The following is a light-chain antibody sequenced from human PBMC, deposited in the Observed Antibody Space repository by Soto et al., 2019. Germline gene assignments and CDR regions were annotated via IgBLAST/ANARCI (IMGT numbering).Light chain of an antibody. V-gene: IGLV2-14*01. Sequence: QSVLTQPASVSGSPGQSITISCTGTSTDIGDYNYVSWFQQHPGKAPKLLIYEVTTRPSGVSNRFSGSKSGNTASLTISGLQAEDEADYYCSSYTSVTTLDVFGTGTKVTVL. J-gene: IGLJ1*01. CDR1: STDIGDYNY. CDR2: EVT. CDR3: SSYTSVTTLDV.